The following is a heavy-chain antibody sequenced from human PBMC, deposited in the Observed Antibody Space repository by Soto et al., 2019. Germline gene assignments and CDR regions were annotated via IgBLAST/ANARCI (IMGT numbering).Heavy chain of an antibody. CDR2: ISAYNGNT. CDR1: GYTFTSYG. CDR3: ARDLLYIAMAHVASPRSSMDV. D-gene: IGHD5-18*01. J-gene: IGHJ6*02. Sequence: ASVKVSCKASGYTFTSYGISWVRQAPGQGLEWMGWISAYNGNTNYAQKLQGRVTMTTDTSTSTAYMELRSLRSDDTAVYYCARDLLYIAMAHVASPRSSMDVWSQGTTVTVSS. V-gene: IGHV1-18*01.